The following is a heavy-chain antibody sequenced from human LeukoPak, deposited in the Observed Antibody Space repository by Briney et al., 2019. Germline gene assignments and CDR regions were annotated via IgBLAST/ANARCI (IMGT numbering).Heavy chain of an antibody. Sequence: GGSLRLSCAASGFSVSSTYMTWVRQAPGKGLAWVANIIEGGDVKYCVDSVKGRFTISRDNTRNSLYLQMTSLRVDDTAVYYCARVGKNGWDFDHWGQGTLVTVSS. D-gene: IGHD1-26*01. J-gene: IGHJ4*02. CDR1: GFSVSSTY. CDR2: IIEGGDVK. CDR3: ARVGKNGWDFDH. V-gene: IGHV3-7*01.